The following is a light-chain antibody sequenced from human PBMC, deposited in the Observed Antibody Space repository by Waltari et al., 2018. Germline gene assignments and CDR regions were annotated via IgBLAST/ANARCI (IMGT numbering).Light chain of an antibody. CDR2: GAS. Sequence: EIVMTQSPATLSVSPGERATLSCRASQSVSSNLAWYQQRPGQAPRLLIYGASTRATGIPARFSGNRSGTEFTLTISSLQSEDFAVYYCQQYDNWPRTFGQGTKVDI. V-gene: IGKV3-15*01. J-gene: IGKJ1*01. CDR3: QQYDNWPRT. CDR1: QSVSSN.